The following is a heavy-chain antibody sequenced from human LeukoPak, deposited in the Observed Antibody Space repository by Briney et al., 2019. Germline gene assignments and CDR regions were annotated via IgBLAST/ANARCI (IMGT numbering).Heavy chain of an antibody. J-gene: IGHJ3*02. CDR1: GYTLTELS. Sequence: ASVKVSCKVSGYTLTELSIHWERQAPGKGLEWMGGFDPEDGETIYAQKFQGRVTMTEDTSTDTAYMELSSLRSEDTAVYYCATDPYYYGSGSYFAFDIWGQGTMVTVSS. D-gene: IGHD3-10*01. CDR3: ATDPYYYGSGSYFAFDI. CDR2: FDPEDGET. V-gene: IGHV1-24*01.